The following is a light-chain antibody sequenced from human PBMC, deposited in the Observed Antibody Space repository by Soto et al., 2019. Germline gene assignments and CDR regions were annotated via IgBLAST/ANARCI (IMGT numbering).Light chain of an antibody. CDR2: EVT. CDR3: SSYTNINTRACV. J-gene: IGLJ1*01. V-gene: IGLV2-14*01. Sequence: QSVLTQPASVSGSPGQSTTISCTGTSGDIGGYNRVSWYQQHPGKAPKLIIYEVTDRPSGVSNRFSGSKSGNTASLTISGLQAEDEAEYYCSSYTNINTRACVFGTGTKVTVL. CDR1: SGDIGGYNR.